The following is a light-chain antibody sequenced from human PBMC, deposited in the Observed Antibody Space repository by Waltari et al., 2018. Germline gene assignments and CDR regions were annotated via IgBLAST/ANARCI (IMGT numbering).Light chain of an antibody. CDR1: KDISNF. CDR2: DVS. J-gene: IGKJ4*02. Sequence: DIQLTQSPSSLAASVRASVTIQCPASKDISNFLNWYQQKPGKAPKALIYDVSKLETGVPERFSGSGSGTEFTLIINSLQPEDIGTYYCQQYDSLPSTFGGGTKVEIQ. V-gene: IGKV1-33*01. CDR3: QQYDSLPST.